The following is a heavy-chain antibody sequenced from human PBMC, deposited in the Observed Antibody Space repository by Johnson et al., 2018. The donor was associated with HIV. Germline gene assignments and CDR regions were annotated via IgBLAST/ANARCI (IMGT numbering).Heavy chain of an antibody. CDR1: GFTFSSYA. D-gene: IGHD1-14*01. CDR2: ISYNGSNK. CDR3: AKDHGLRSGYDM. Sequence: QVQLVESGGGVVQPGRSLRLSCAASGFTFSSYAMHWVRQAPGKGLEWVAVISYNGSNKYYADSVRGRFTISRDNSKNTLYLQMNSLRAEDTALYYCAKDHGLRSGYDMWGQGTMVTVSS. V-gene: IGHV3-30-3*01. J-gene: IGHJ3*02.